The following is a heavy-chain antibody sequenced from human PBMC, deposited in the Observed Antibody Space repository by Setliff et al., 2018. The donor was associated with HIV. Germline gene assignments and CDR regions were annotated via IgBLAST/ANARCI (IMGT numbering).Heavy chain of an antibody. J-gene: IGHJ4*02. CDR1: GPSINIHY. Sequence: SETLSLTCTVSGPSINIHYWSWIRKSPGKAFEWIGYIYSTGSTNYNPSLQSRVTISRVASRNQFSLKVTSLTAADTAVYYCARQPLYNDYDWRSYYFDYWGQGSLVTVSS. V-gene: IGHV4-59*11. CDR2: IYSTGST. D-gene: IGHD5-12*01. CDR3: ARQPLYNDYDWRSYYFDY.